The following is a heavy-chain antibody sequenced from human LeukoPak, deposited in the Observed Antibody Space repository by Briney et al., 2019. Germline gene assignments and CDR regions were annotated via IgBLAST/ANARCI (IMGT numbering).Heavy chain of an antibody. CDR1: GDSISSHC. V-gene: IGHV4-4*07. J-gene: IGHJ4*02. CDR2: ICSDGNT. CDR3: ARGFSNGYFDY. Sequence: SETLSLTCTVSGDSISSHCWSWIRQPARKGVEWIGRICSDGNTKYIPSPNSRMTVSVDSSKNQFSLRLSSVTAADTALYYCARGFSNGYFDYWGQGALVTVSS. D-gene: IGHD6-13*01.